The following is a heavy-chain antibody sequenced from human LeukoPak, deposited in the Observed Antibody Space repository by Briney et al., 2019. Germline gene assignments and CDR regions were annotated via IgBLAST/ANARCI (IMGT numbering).Heavy chain of an antibody. D-gene: IGHD3-22*01. CDR1: GFTFSSYA. CDR2: ISGSGGST. V-gene: IGHV3-23*01. J-gene: IGHJ4*02. Sequence: PGGSLRLSCAASGFTFSSYAMSWVRQAPGKGLEWVSAISGSGGSTYYADSVKGRFTISRDNSKNTLYLQMNSLRAEDTAVYYCARANLYYYDSSGYYCPNWGQGTLVTVSS. CDR3: ARANLYYYDSSGYYCPN.